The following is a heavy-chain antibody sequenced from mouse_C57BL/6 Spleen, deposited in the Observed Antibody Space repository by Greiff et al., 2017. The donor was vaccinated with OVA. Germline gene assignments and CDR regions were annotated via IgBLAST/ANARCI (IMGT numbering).Heavy chain of an antibody. CDR2: IDPETGGT. V-gene: IGHV1-15*01. J-gene: IGHJ2*01. D-gene: IGHD2-12*01. Sequence: VQLQQSGAELVRPGASVTLSCKASGYTFTDYEMHWVKQTPVHGLEWIGAIDPETGGTAYNQKFKGKAILTADKSSSPAYMELRSLTSEDSAVYYCTRLNYTLFDYWGQGTTLTVSS. CDR1: GYTFTDYE. CDR3: TRLNYTLFDY.